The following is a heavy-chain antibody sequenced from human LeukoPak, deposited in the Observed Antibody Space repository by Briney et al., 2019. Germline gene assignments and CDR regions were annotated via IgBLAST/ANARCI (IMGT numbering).Heavy chain of an antibody. CDR2: INAGNGNT. J-gene: IGHJ4*02. Sequence: ASVKVSCKASGYTFTSYAMHWVRQAPGQRLEWMGWINAGNGNTKYSQKFQGRVTMTRNTSISTAYMELSNLRSEDTAVYYCARVGVRGLRFLGYWGQGTLVTVSS. CDR3: ARVGVRGLRFLGY. CDR1: GYTFTSYA. V-gene: IGHV1-3*01. D-gene: IGHD3-3*01.